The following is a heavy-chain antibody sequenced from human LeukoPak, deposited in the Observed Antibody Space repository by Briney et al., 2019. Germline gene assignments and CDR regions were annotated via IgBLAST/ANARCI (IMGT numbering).Heavy chain of an antibody. D-gene: IGHD3-22*01. V-gene: IGHV4-59*08. CDR1: GGSISSYY. Sequence: PSETLSLTCTVPGGSISSYYWSWIRQPPGKGLEWIGYIYYSGSTNYNPSLKSRVTISVDTSKNQFSLKLSSVTAADTAVYYCARTPTYYYDSSGYYVNYYYMDVWGKGTTVTVSS. J-gene: IGHJ6*03. CDR3: ARTPTYYYDSSGYYVNYYYMDV. CDR2: IYYSGST.